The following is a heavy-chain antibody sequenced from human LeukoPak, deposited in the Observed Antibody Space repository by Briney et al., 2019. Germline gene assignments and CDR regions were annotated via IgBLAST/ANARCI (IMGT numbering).Heavy chain of an antibody. D-gene: IGHD2-2*01. V-gene: IGHV3-48*01. J-gene: IGHJ4*02. Sequence: QPGGSLRLSCAASGFTFSSYSMIWVRQAPGKGLEWVSYISSSSSTIYYADSVKGRFTISRDNAKNSLYLQMNSLRAEDTAVYYCARAVGYSSSSICYRFDYWGQGTLVTVSS. CDR2: ISSSSSTI. CDR1: GFTFSSYS. CDR3: ARAVGYSSSSICYRFDY.